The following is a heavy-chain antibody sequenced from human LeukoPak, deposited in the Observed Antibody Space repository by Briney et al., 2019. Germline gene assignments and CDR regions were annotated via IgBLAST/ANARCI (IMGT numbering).Heavy chain of an antibody. D-gene: IGHD6-6*01. Sequence: GGSLRLSCAASGFTFSSYAMSWVRQAPGKGLEWVSAISGSGGSTYYADSVKGRFTISRDNSKNTLYLQMNSLRAEDTAVYYCAKAGSRAARPAYYYYMDVWGKGTTVTVSS. CDR1: GFTFSSYA. V-gene: IGHV3-23*01. CDR2: ISGSGGST. J-gene: IGHJ6*03. CDR3: AKAGSRAARPAYYYYMDV.